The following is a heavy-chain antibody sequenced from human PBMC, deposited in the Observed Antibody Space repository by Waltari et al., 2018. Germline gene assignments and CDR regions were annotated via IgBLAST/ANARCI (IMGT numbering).Heavy chain of an antibody. J-gene: IGHJ4*02. D-gene: IGHD3-10*01. CDR3: SIDLGLDY. Sequence: RLSQSGGEMKEPGASVKVACSVAGYALTSYGITWVRQAPGQGLEWVGWISGYNDKTYYADKLQGRVTMTKDTSTDTVYMELRNVTSNDTAVYFCSIDLGLDYWGPGTQVTVSS. CDR1: GYALTSYG. CDR2: ISGYNDKT. V-gene: IGHV1-18*01.